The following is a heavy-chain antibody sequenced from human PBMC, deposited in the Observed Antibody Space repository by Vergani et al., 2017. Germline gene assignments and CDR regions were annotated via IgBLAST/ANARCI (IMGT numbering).Heavy chain of an antibody. CDR1: GGSISSSSYY. CDR3: ARDYYDSSGRDFDY. D-gene: IGHD3-22*01. V-gene: IGHV4-39*01. CDR2: IYYSGST. J-gene: IGHJ4*02. Sequence: QVQLQESGPGLVKPSETLSLTCTVSGGSISSSSYYWGWLRQPPGKGLEWIGSIYYSGSTYYNPSLKSRVSISVDTSKNQFSLKLSSVTAADTAVYYCARDYYDSSGRDFDYWGQGTLVTVSS.